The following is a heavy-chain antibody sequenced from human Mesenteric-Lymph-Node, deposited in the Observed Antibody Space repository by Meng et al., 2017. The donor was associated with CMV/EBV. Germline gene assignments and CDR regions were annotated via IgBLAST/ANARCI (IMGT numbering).Heavy chain of an antibody. D-gene: IGHD2-15*01. CDR1: GGSVSSGSYY. CDR3: ARESCSGGSCTLDY. V-gene: IGHV4-61*01. Sequence: SETLSLTCTVSGGSVSSGSYYWSWIRQPPGKGLEWIGYIYYSGSTNYNPSLKSRVTISVDTSKNQFSLKLSSVTAADTAVYYCARESCSGGSCTLDYRGQGTLVTVSS. CDR2: IYYSGST. J-gene: IGHJ4*02.